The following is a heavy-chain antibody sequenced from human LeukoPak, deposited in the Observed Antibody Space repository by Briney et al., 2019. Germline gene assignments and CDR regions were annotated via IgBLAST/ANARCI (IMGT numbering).Heavy chain of an antibody. CDR3: PREAPDHGNDELVGAFDM. V-gene: IGHV4-59*12. J-gene: IGHJ3*02. D-gene: IGHD4-11*01. CDR2: IYYSGST. CDR1: GGSISSYY. Sequence: SETLSLTCTVSGGSISSYYWSWIRQPPGKGLEWIGYIYYSGSTNYNPPLKSRVSISVHTSKHQFALRLSSVTAADTAVYYCPREAPDHGNDELVGAFDMWGQGTMVSVFS.